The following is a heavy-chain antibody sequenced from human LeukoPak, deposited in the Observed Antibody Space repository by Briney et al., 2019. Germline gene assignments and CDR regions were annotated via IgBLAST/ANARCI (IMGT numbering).Heavy chain of an antibody. Sequence: SVKVSCKASGGTFSSYAISWVRQAPGQRLEWMGGIIPIFGTANYAQKFQGRVTITADESTSTAYLELSSLRSEDTAVYYCAKDGGSYSADYWGQGTLVTVSS. CDR3: AKDGGSYSADY. J-gene: IGHJ4*02. D-gene: IGHD3-10*01. CDR2: IIPIFGTA. CDR1: GGTFSSYA. V-gene: IGHV1-69*01.